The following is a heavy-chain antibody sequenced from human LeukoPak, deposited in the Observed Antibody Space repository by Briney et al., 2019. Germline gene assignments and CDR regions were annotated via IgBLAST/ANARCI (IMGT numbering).Heavy chain of an antibody. J-gene: IGHJ4*02. CDR1: GFTFSSYG. Sequence: GGSLRLSCAASGFTFSSYGMHWVRQAPGKGLEWVAVLWYDGSIKYYADSVKGRFTISRVNSKNSLFLQMNSLRAEDTAVYYCAREKYGGVPSPYYFDYWGQGTLVTVSS. V-gene: IGHV3-33*01. D-gene: IGHD3-16*01. CDR3: AREKYGGVPSPYYFDY. CDR2: LWYDGSIK.